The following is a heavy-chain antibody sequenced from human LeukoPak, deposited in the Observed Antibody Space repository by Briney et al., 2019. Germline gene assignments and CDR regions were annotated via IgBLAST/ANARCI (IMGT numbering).Heavy chain of an antibody. CDR2: IRDSGGST. D-gene: IGHD3-9*01. CDR1: GFTFSNYA. J-gene: IGHJ4*02. CDR3: AKWGDYDVLTGYYVPDY. Sequence: GASLRLSCAASGFTFSNYAMSWVRQAPGKGLEWVSAIRDSGGSTYYADSVKGRFTVSRDNSRSTLYLQMKSLRAEDTALYYCAKWGDYDVLTGYYVPDYWGQGTRVTVSS. V-gene: IGHV3-23*01.